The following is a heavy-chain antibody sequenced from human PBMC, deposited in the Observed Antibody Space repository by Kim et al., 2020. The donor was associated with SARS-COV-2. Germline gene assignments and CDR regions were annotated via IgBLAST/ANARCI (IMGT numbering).Heavy chain of an antibody. V-gene: IGHV4-4*07. Sequence: PSLKSRVTMSVDTSKNQFSLKLSSVTAADTAVYYCARVPFGVVIPAYFDYWGQGTLVTVSS. D-gene: IGHD3-3*01. J-gene: IGHJ4*02. CDR3: ARVPFGVVIPAYFDY.